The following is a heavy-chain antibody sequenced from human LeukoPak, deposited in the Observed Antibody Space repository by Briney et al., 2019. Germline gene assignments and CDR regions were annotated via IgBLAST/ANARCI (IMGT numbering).Heavy chain of an antibody. D-gene: IGHD6-19*01. Sequence: PSETLSLTCAVYGGSFSGYYWSWIRQPPGKGLEWIGEINHSGSTNYNPSLKSRVTISVDTSKNQFSLKLSSVTAADTAVYYCARGGPIAVAGSLGYWGQGTLVTVSS. J-gene: IGHJ4*02. CDR1: GGSFSGYY. CDR3: ARGGPIAVAGSLGY. V-gene: IGHV4-34*01. CDR2: INHSGST.